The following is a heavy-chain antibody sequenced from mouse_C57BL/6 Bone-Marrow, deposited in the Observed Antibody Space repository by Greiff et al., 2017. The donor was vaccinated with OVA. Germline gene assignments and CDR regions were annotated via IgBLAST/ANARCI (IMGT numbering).Heavy chain of an antibody. Sequence: QVQLQQSGPELVKPGASVKISCKASGYAFSSSWMNWVKQRPGTGLEWIGRIYPGDGDTNYNGKFKGKATLTADKSSSTAYMQLSSLTSEDSAVYFCARSYYGSSYVDYWGQGTTLTVSS. CDR3: ARSYYGSSYVDY. CDR1: GYAFSSSW. CDR2: IYPGDGDT. V-gene: IGHV1-82*01. D-gene: IGHD1-1*01. J-gene: IGHJ2*01.